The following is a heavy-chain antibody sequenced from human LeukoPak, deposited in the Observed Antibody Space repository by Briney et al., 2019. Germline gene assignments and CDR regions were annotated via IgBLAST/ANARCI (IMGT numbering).Heavy chain of an antibody. J-gene: IGHJ2*01. V-gene: IGHV4-34*01. CDR3: ARGVDL. Sequence: PSETLSLTCGVSSGSLSGYYWRWIPEPPGGGLEWLGEITHSGSPNYNPSLKSRVAISGDTSKKQFSLNLTSVTAADTGVYYCARGVDLWGRGTPVTVSS. CDR2: ITHSGSP. CDR1: SGSLSGYY.